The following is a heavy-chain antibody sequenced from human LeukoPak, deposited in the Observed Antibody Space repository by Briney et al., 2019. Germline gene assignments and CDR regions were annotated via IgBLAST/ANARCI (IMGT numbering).Heavy chain of an antibody. V-gene: IGHV3-74*01. CDR3: ARGYSGSYRIDY. Sequence: PGGSLRLSCAASGFTFSNYWVHWVRQAPGKGLVWVSRINPDGTTTSYADSVKGRFTISRDNAKNTLYLQMNSLRAEDTAVYYCARGYSGSYRIDYWGQGTLVTVSS. CDR1: GFTFSNYW. CDR2: INPDGTTT. D-gene: IGHD1-26*01. J-gene: IGHJ4*02.